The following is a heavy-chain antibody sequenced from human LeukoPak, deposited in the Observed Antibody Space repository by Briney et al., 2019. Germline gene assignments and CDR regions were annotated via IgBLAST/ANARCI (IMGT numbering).Heavy chain of an antibody. CDR3: ARHVYYDILTGYYNPLEFDY. CDR2: IYYSGST. CDR1: GGSISSSSYY. J-gene: IGHJ4*02. Sequence: SKTLSLTCTVSGGSISSSSYYWGWIRQPPGKGLEWIGSIYYSGSTYYNPSLKSRVTISVDTSKNQFSLKLSSVTAADTAVYYCARHVYYDILTGYYNPLEFDYWGQGTLVTVSS. V-gene: IGHV4-39*01. D-gene: IGHD3-9*01.